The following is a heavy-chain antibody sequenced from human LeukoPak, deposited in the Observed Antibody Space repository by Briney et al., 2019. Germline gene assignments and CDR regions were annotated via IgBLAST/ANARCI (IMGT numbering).Heavy chain of an antibody. CDR1: GGSISSYY. V-gene: IGHV4-59*08. J-gene: IGHJ1*01. CDR2: IYYSGST. D-gene: IGHD6-13*01. Sequence: PSETLSLTCTVSGGSISSYYWSWIRQPPGKGLEWIGYIYYSGSTNYNPSLKSRVTISVDTSKNQFSLKLSSVTAADTAVYYCASISSSLSWYFQHWGQGTLVTVSS. CDR3: ASISSSLSWYFQH.